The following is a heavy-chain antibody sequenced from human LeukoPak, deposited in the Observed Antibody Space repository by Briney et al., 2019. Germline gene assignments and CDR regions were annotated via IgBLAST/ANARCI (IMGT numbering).Heavy chain of an antibody. CDR3: SRGSSGWEGIDT. Sequence: PGGSLRLSCAASGFTVSSNYMSWVRQAPGKGLEWVSVIYSGGSTYYADSVKGRFTISRDNAKNTVYLQMNSVRADDTAVYYCSRGSSGWEGIDTWGQGTLVTVSS. J-gene: IGHJ5*02. V-gene: IGHV3-66*01. CDR2: IYSGGST. D-gene: IGHD6-19*01. CDR1: GFTVSSNY.